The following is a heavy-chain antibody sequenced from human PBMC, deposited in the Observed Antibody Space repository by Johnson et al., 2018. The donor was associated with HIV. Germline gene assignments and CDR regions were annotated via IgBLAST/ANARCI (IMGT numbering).Heavy chain of an antibody. CDR1: GFTFDDYG. V-gene: IGHV3-20*04. D-gene: IGHD2-21*01. CDR2: IYSGGRT. CDR3: ARDGDSQPLPLGDCFDF. Sequence: EVQLVESGGGVVRPGGSLRLSCTIYGFTFDDYGMSWVRQVPGKGLVWVSVIYSGGRTSYADSVRGRFTIPRAASKNTLYLQINNLRVDDTGFYYCARDGDSQPLPLGDCFDFLGPGTFVTVSS. J-gene: IGHJ3*01.